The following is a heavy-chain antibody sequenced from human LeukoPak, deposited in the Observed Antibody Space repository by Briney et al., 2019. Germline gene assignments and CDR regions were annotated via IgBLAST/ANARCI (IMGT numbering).Heavy chain of an antibody. V-gene: IGHV4-39*01. CDR3: ARVMGLDYFDI. CDR2: IYYSGNT. Sequence: SETLSLTCTVSGGSISSSSFYWGWIRQPPGKGLEWIGSIYYSGNTYYNPSLKSRVSISVDTSKNQFSLKLSSVTAADTAVYYCARVMGLDYFDIWGQGTMVTVSS. J-gene: IGHJ3*02. CDR1: GGSISSSSFY. D-gene: IGHD2-8*01.